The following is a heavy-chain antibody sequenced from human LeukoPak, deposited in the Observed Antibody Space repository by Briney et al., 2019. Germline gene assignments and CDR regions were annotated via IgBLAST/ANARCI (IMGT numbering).Heavy chain of an antibody. CDR3: ARGNRPIVVAGNFDY. J-gene: IGHJ4*02. CDR2: INHSGST. D-gene: IGHD6-19*01. Sequence: PSETLSLTCAVYGGSFSGYYWSWIRQPPGKGLEWIGEINHSGSTNYNPSLKSRVTISVDTSKNQFSLKLSSVTAADTAVYYCARGNRPIVVAGNFDYWGQGTLVTVSS. V-gene: IGHV4-34*01. CDR1: GGSFSGYY.